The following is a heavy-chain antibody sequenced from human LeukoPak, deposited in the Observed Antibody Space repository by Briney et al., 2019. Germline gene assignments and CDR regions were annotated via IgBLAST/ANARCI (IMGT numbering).Heavy chain of an antibody. Sequence: ASVKVSCKASGYPFSRYGISWVRQAPGQGLEWMGWISAYDGNTNYAQQLQGRVTMTTDTSTSTAYMELRSLRSDDTAVYYCARAVQDYDILTGYVYYYYMDVWGKGTTVTVSS. CDR3: ARAVQDYDILTGYVYYYYMDV. D-gene: IGHD3-9*01. J-gene: IGHJ6*03. CDR1: GYPFSRYG. V-gene: IGHV1-18*01. CDR2: ISAYDGNT.